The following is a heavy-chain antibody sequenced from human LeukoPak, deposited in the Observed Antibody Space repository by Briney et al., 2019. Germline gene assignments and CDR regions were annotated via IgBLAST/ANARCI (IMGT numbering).Heavy chain of an antibody. D-gene: IGHD5-24*01. V-gene: IGHV1-46*01. J-gene: IGHJ4*02. CDR1: GGTFSSYA. CDR2: INPSGGST. CDR3: AREGRDGYNYKDFDY. Sequence: ASVKVSCKASGGTFSSYAISWVRQAPGQGLEWMGIINPSGGSTSYAQKFQGRVTMTRDMSTSTVYMELSSLRSEDTAVYYCAREGRDGYNYKDFDYWGQGTLVTVSS.